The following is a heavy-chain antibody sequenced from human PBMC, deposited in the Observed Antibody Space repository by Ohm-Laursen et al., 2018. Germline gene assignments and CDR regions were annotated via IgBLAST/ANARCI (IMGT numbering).Heavy chain of an antibody. CDR3: ARPKQWLGYFDL. V-gene: IGHV3-48*04. Sequence: SLRLSCAASGFTFSHYSMNWVRQAPGKGPEWLSHIGTSNTTIYYADSVNGRFTISRDNAKNSLYLQMNSLRVEDTAVYYCARPKQWLGYFDLWGRGTLVTVSS. CDR1: GFTFSHYS. J-gene: IGHJ2*01. CDR2: IGTSNTTI. D-gene: IGHD6-19*01.